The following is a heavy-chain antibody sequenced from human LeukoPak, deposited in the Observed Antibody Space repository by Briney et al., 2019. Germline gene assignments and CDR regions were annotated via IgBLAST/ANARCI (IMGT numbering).Heavy chain of an antibody. CDR2: IYYSGSS. J-gene: IGHJ4*02. V-gene: IGHV4-59*01. CDR3: ARGPYFTNHYDSSGYAYYFDS. Sequence: SETLFLTCTVSGGYISSYYWSWIRQPPGKGLEWIGYIYYSGSSDYNPSLKSRVTISVDTSTKQFSLRLRSVTAADTAIYYCARGPYFTNHYDSSGYAYYFDSWGQGTLVTVSS. CDR1: GGYISSYY. D-gene: IGHD3-22*01.